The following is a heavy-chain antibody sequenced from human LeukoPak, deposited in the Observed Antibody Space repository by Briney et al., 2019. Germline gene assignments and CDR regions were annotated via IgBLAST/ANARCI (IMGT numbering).Heavy chain of an antibody. J-gene: IGHJ3*02. CDR2: ISYDGSNK. Sequence: GGSLRLSCAASGFTFSSYAMPWVRQAPGKGLEWVAVISYDGSNKYYADSVKGRFTISRDNSKNTLYLQMNSLRAEDTAVYYCARGLISIAAAGFNDAFDIWGQGTMVTVSS. V-gene: IGHV3-30-3*01. CDR3: ARGLISIAAAGFNDAFDI. CDR1: GFTFSSYA. D-gene: IGHD6-13*01.